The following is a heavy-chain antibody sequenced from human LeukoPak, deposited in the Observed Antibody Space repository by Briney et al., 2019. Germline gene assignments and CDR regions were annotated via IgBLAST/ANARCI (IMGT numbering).Heavy chain of an antibody. J-gene: IGHJ4*02. CDR1: GGSISSSGYY. Sequence: PSETLSLTCTVSGGSISSSGYYWNWIRQHPGKGLVWIGYIYYSGSTYNNPSLKSRVIISVEMSKNQFSLKLSSVTAADTAVYYCARDLGGLYYDSSGTDYWGQGTLVTVSS. D-gene: IGHD3-22*01. CDR2: IYYSGST. V-gene: IGHV4-31*03. CDR3: ARDLGGLYYDSSGTDY.